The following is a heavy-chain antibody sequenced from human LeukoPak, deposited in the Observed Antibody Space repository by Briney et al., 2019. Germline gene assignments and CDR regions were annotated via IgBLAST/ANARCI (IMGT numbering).Heavy chain of an antibody. D-gene: IGHD7-27*01. V-gene: IGHV4-59*01. CDR2: IYYSGST. CDR1: GGSIRSYY. Sequence: SETLSLTCTVSGGSIRSYYWSWIRQPPGKGLEWIGYIYYSGSTNYNPSLKSRVTISVDTSKNQFSLKLSSVTAADTAVYYCAKVQTSGVLFDYWGQGTLVTVSS. CDR3: AKVQTSGVLFDY. J-gene: IGHJ4*02.